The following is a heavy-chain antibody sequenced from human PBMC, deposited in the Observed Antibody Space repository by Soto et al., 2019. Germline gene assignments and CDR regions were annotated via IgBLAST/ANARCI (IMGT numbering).Heavy chain of an antibody. CDR2: MYNSGST. Sequence: PSETLSLTCTVSGCSISCYYWTWIRQPPGNGLEWIGFMYNSGSTHYNPSLKGRVSISVDTSKNQFSLTLTSVTAADTAVYYCARQGFGVLHGLVDVWGQGTTVTVSS. CDR1: GCSISCYY. J-gene: IGHJ6*02. V-gene: IGHV4-59*08. D-gene: IGHD3-10*01. CDR3: ARQGFGVLHGLVDV.